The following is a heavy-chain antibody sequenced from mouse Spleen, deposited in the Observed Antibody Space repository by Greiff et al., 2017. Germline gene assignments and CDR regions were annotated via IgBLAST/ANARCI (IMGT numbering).Heavy chain of an antibody. Sequence: VQLQQSGAELVRPGASVKLSCTASGFNINDYYMHWVKQSPEQGLEWIGRIDPEDGDTEYDPKFQGKATMTADTSSNTAYLQISSLTSEDTDVYYCTTGGYPGWFDYWGQGTTLTVSS. CDR3: TTGGYPGWFDY. V-gene: IGHV14-1*01. CDR1: GFNINDYY. CDR2: IDPEDGDT. J-gene: IGHJ2*01. D-gene: IGHD2-2*01.